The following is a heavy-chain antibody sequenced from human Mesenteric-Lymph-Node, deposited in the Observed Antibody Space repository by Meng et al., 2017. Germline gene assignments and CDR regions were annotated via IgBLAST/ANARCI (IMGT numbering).Heavy chain of an antibody. CDR3: ARDTRGSGSYIPYYYYGMDV. V-gene: IGHV4-34*01. J-gene: IGHJ6*02. CDR1: GGSFSGYY. D-gene: IGHD3-10*01. CDR2: INHSGST. Sequence: SQTLSLTCAVYGGSFSGYYWSWIRQPPGKGLEWIGEINHSGSTNYNPSLKSRVTISVDTSKNQFSLKLGSVTAADTAVYYCARDTRGSGSYIPYYYYGMDVWGQGTTVTVSS.